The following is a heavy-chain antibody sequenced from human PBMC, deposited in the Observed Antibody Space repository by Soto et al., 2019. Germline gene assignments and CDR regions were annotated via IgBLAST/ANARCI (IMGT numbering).Heavy chain of an antibody. CDR3: ARGLYTIFGVAYFWFDP. D-gene: IGHD3-3*01. Sequence: SXRVSNTASGYTXSSYDINLVRQATGQGLAWSGWMNPKSGNTCYAQKFQGRVTMTRNTSISTAYMELSSLRYEDTAVYYSARGLYTIFGVAYFWFDPWGQGTLGTVSS. CDR1: GYTXSSYD. J-gene: IGHJ5*02. V-gene: IGHV1-8*01. CDR2: MNPKSGNT.